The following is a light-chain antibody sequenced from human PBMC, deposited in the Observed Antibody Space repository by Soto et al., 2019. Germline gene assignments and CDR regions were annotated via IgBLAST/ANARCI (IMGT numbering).Light chain of an antibody. CDR3: MQATQFPALT. J-gene: IGKJ4*01. CDR2: KVS. V-gene: IGKV2-24*01. Sequence: DIVMTQTPLSSLVTLGQPASISCKSSQSLVHIDGNTYLSWLQQRPGQPPRLLIYKVSNRVAGVPDRFSSSGVGTDFTLKISMVEAEDVGVYYCMQATQFPALTFGGGTKVEIK. CDR1: QSLVHIDGNTY.